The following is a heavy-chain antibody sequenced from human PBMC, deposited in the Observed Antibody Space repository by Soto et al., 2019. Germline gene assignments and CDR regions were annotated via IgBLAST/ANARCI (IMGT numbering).Heavy chain of an antibody. Sequence: SETLSLTCAVYGGSFSGYYWSWIRQPPGNGLEWIGEINHSGSTNYNPSLKSRVTISVDTSKNQFSLKLSSVTAADMAVYYCARQAKYQLLTIFGVVTPNYYYYGMDVWGQGTTVTVS. CDR2: INHSGST. D-gene: IGHD3-3*01. J-gene: IGHJ6*02. V-gene: IGHV4-34*01. CDR1: GGSFSGYY. CDR3: ARQAKYQLLTIFGVVTPNYYYYGMDV.